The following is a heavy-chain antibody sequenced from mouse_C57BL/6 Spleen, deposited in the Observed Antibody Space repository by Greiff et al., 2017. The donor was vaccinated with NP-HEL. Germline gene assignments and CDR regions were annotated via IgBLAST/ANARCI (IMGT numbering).Heavy chain of an antibody. CDR1: GYTFTSYW. Sequence: QVQLQQPGAELVMPGASVKLSCKASGYTFTSYWMHWVKQRPGQGLEWIGEIDPSDSYTNYNQKFKGKSTLTVDKSSSTAYMQLSSLTSEDSAVYYCALTTVVAPLDYWGQGTTLTVSS. J-gene: IGHJ2*01. CDR2: IDPSDSYT. D-gene: IGHD1-1*01. CDR3: ALTTVVAPLDY. V-gene: IGHV1-69*01.